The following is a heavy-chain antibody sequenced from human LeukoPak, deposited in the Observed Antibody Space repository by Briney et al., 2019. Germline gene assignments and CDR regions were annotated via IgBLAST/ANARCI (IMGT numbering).Heavy chain of an antibody. CDR3: ARSYLSRPIVVVPAEPNGGWFDP. CDR2: INHSGST. D-gene: IGHD2-2*01. J-gene: IGHJ5*02. CDR1: GGSFSGYY. V-gene: IGHV4-34*01. Sequence: PSETLSLTCAVYGGSFSGYYWSWIRQPPGKGLEWIGEINHSGSTNYNPSLKSRVTISVDTSKNQFSLKLSSVTAADTAVYYCARSYLSRPIVVVPAEPNGGWFDPWGQGTLVTVSS.